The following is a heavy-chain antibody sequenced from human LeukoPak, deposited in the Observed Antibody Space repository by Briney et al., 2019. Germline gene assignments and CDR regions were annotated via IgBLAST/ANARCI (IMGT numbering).Heavy chain of an antibody. CDR1: GFTFSSNY. CDR2: IYSGVCT. D-gene: IGHD1-1*01. V-gene: IGHV3-53*01. Sequence: PGGSLRLSCAASGFTFSSNYMSWVRQAPGKGLEWGSLIYSGVCTSYADSVKGRFTFSRDNSKNTLYIQMNSLRAEDTAVYYCARDRVNRNDVGGLFDYWGKGTLVTVSS. CDR3: ARDRVNRNDVGGLFDY. J-gene: IGHJ4*02.